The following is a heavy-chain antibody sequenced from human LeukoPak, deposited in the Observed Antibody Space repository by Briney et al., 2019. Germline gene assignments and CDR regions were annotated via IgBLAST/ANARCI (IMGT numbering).Heavy chain of an antibody. V-gene: IGHV4-59*12. Sequence: SETLSLTCTVSGGSISSYYWSWIRQPPGKGLEWIRYIYYSGSTNYNPSLKRRVTISVDTSDNHFFLQLSPATAADTALYYCAGSHLRSHIDYGARGKVVRVTS. CDR1: GGSISSYY. J-gene: IGHJ4*02. D-gene: IGHD4-17*01. CDR3: AGSHLRSHIDY. CDR2: IYYSGST.